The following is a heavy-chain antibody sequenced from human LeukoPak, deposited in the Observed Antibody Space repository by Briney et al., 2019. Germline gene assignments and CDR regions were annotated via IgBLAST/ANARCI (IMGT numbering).Heavy chain of an antibody. V-gene: IGHV4-59*01. J-gene: IGHJ4*02. CDR3: ARAHPHYGGNSNFDY. D-gene: IGHD4-23*01. CDR2: IYFSGST. CDR1: GGSISSYY. Sequence: SSETLPLTCTVSGGSISSYYWSWIRQPPGKGLEWIGFIYFSGSTNYNPSLKSRVTISVDTSKNQFSLKLSSVTAADTAVYYCARAHPHYGGNSNFDYWGQGTLVTVSS.